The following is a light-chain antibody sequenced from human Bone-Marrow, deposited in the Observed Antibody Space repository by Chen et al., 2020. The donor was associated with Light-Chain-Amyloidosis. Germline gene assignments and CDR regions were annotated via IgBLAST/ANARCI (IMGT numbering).Light chain of an antibody. CDR1: SSDVGGDNH. V-gene: IGLV2-14*01. Sequence: QSALNQPAFASGFRGQSTTISCAGTSSDVGGDNHVSWYQQHPDKAPKLMIYEVTNRPSWVPDRFSGSKSDNTASLTISGLQTEDEADYFCSSYTITNTLVFGSGTRVTVL. CDR3: SSYTITNTLV. J-gene: IGLJ1*01. CDR2: EVT.